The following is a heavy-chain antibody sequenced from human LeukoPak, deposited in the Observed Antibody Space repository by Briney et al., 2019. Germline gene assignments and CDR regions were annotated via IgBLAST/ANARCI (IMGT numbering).Heavy chain of an antibody. J-gene: IGHJ4*02. CDR2: ISGSGGIT. V-gene: IGHV3-23*01. D-gene: IGHD2-8*01. CDR1: GFTFSGYA. Sequence: GGSLRLSCATSGFTFSGYAISWVRQAPGKGLEWVSSISGSGGITYYADSVKGRFTISRDSSTNTLYLQMNSLRAEDTALYYCAKVKVVGYSTFDYWGQGALVTVSS. CDR3: AKVKVVGYSTFDY.